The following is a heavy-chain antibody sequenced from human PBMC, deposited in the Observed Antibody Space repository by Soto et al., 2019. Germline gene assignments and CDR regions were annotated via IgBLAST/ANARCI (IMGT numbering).Heavy chain of an antibody. J-gene: IGHJ6*02. V-gene: IGHV3-72*01. CDR3: ARTPQAEYGLHV. CDR1: GFTLSDHH. Sequence: EVQLVESGGGLVQPGGSLRLSCAASGFTLSDHHMDWVRQAPGKGLEWVGCIRNKAYSYTTEYAASVKGRFTISRDDSKNSLYLQMNSLKTEDTAVYLCARTPQAEYGLHVWGQGTTVTVSS. CDR2: IRNKAYSYTT.